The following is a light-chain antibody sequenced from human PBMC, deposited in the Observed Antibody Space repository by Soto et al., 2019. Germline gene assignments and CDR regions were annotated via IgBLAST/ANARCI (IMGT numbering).Light chain of an antibody. V-gene: IGKV1-5*03. CDR3: QHYNSYSEA. CDR1: QTISGW. Sequence: DIQMTQSPSTLSGSVGDRVTITCRASQTISGWLAWYQQKPGKAPKLLIYKASTVKSGVPSRFSGSGSGTEFTLTISSLQPDDFATYYCQHYNSYSEAFGQGTKVDIK. J-gene: IGKJ1*01. CDR2: KAS.